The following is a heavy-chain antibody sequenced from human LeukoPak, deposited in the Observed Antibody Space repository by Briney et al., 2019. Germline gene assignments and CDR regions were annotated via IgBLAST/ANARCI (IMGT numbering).Heavy chain of an antibody. D-gene: IGHD2-21*01. Sequence: GGSLRLSCAASGFTFSSYAMHRVRQAPGKGLEYVSAISSNGGSTYYANSVKGRFTISRDNSKNTLYLQMGSLRAEDMAVYYCARLCGGDCYFGAFDIWGQGTMVTVSS. CDR1: GFTFSSYA. CDR3: ARLCGGDCYFGAFDI. V-gene: IGHV3-64*01. J-gene: IGHJ3*02. CDR2: ISSNGGST.